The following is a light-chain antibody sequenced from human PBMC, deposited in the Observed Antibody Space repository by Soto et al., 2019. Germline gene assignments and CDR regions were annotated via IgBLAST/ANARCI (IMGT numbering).Light chain of an antibody. Sequence: IVMTHSPGTLSLSPGERATLSCRASQSVSSNLAWYQQKPGQAPRLLIYGASNRATGIPARFSGSESGTDFTLTISSLEPEDFAVYYCQQRSSWPPSFGPGTKVDIK. CDR1: QSVSSN. CDR3: QQRSSWPPS. CDR2: GAS. J-gene: IGKJ3*01. V-gene: IGKV3-11*01.